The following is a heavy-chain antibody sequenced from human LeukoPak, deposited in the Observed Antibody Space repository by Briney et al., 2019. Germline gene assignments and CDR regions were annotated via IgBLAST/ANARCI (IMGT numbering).Heavy chain of an antibody. CDR1: GGSISSGGYY. V-gene: IGHV4-31*03. CDR3: ASGHADRLGELSFSYYYGMDV. CDR2: IYYSGST. Sequence: PSETLSLTCTVSGGSISSGGYYWSWIRQHPGKGLEWIWYIYYSGSTYYNPSLKSRVTISVDKSKNQFSLKLSSVPAADTAVYYCASGHADRLGELSFSYYYGMDVWGKGTTVTVSS. D-gene: IGHD3-16*02. J-gene: IGHJ6*04.